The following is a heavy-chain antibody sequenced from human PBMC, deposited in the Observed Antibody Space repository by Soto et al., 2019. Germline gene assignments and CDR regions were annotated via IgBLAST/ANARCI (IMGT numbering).Heavy chain of an antibody. CDR3: ARNDKSELDY. V-gene: IGHV1-46*01. D-gene: IGHD1-1*01. CDR1: GYTFTNYY. Sequence: XSVKVSCKASGYTFTNYYMHWVRQAPGQGLEWMGMINPTGGSTSYAQKFQGRVTMTRDTSTSTVYMELISLRSEYTAVYYCARNDKSELDYWGQGTLVTVSS. J-gene: IGHJ4*02. CDR2: INPTGGST.